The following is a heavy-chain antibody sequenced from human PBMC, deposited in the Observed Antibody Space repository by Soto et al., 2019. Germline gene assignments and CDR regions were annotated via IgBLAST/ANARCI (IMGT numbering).Heavy chain of an antibody. CDR2: ITPFNGNT. CDR3: AISLEWSYFDY. CDR1: GYTFTYRY. D-gene: IGHD3-3*01. J-gene: IGHJ4*02. Sequence: SVKVSCKASGYTFTYRYLHWVRQAPGQALEWMGWITPFNGNTNYAQKFQDRVTITRDRSMSTAYMELSSLRSEDTAMYYCAISLEWSYFDYWGQGTLVTVSS. V-gene: IGHV1-45*02.